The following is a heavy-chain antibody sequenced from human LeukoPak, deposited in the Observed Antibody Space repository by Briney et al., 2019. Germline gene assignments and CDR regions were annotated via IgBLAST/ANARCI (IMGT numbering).Heavy chain of an antibody. V-gene: IGHV1-2*02. CDR3: ARASSGWFQGKGGYMDV. D-gene: IGHD6-19*01. J-gene: IGHJ6*03. Sequence: ASVNVSCKASGFTFTGYYMHWVRQAPGQGLELMGWINPNSGGTNYAQKFQGRVTMTRDTSITTAYMELSRLRSDDTAVYYCARASSGWFQGKGGYMDVWGKGTTITVSS. CDR1: GFTFTGYY. CDR2: INPNSGGT.